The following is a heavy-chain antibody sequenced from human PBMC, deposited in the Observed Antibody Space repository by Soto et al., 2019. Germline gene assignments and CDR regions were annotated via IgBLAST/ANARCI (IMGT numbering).Heavy chain of an antibody. Sequence: QVQLQQWGAGLLKPSETLSLTCAVYGGSFSGYSWSWIRQPPGKGLEWIGEINHSGSTNSNPSRKSRVTISVDTSKNQFSLKLSSVTAADTAVYYCARGEEGQWLVLDYWGQGTRVTVSS. V-gene: IGHV4-34*01. J-gene: IGHJ4*02. CDR3: ARGEEGQWLVLDY. CDR2: INHSGST. CDR1: GGSFSGYS. D-gene: IGHD6-19*01.